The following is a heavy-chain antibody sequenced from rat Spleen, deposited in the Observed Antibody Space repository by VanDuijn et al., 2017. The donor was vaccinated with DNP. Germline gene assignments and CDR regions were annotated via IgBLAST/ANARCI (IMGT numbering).Heavy chain of an antibody. J-gene: IGHJ2*01. CDR1: GFTFSTYW. CDR2: INTDGGDT. Sequence: EVQLVETGGGLVQPGRSLRLSCVASGFTFSTYWMFWIRQAPGKGLEWVATINTDGGDTYYADSVKGRFTISRDNAKSTLYLQMNSLRSEDMATYYCARHVLPLRVWDYWGQGVMVTVSS. D-gene: IGHD1-4*01. V-gene: IGHV5-58*01. CDR3: ARHVLPLRVWDY.